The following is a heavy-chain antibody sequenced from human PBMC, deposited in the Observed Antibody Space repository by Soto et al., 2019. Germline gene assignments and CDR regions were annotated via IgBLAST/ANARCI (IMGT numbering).Heavy chain of an antibody. J-gene: IGHJ4*02. V-gene: IGHV3-11*04. CDR2: ISTSDSAI. Sequence: PGGSLRLSCAASGFTFSDYYMSWIRQAPGKGLEWVAYISTSDSAIYYTDSVKGRFTISRDNPKNSMYLQMNSLRAEDTAVYYCARRGFRWNQASFDYWGQGTLVTVSS. D-gene: IGHD1-1*01. CDR1: GFTFSDYY. CDR3: ARRGFRWNQASFDY.